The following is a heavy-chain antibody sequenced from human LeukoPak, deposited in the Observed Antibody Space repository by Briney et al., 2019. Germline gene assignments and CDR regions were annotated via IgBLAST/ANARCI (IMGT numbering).Heavy chain of an antibody. CDR2: INPNSGGT. CDR1: GYTFTGYY. D-gene: IGHD2-2*02. V-gene: IGHV1-2*02. Sequence: ASVKVSCKASGYTFTGYYMHRVRQAPGQGLEWMGWINPNSGGTNYAQKFQGRVTMTRDTSISTAYMELSRLRSDDTAVYYCARNHCSSTSCYNYYYMDVWGKGTTVTVSS. J-gene: IGHJ6*03. CDR3: ARNHCSSTSCYNYYYMDV.